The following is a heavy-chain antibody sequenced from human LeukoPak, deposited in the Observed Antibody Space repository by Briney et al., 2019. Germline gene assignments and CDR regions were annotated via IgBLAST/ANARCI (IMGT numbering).Heavy chain of an antibody. Sequence: PGRSLRLSCAASGFTFNIHGMHWVRQAPGKGLEWVAGIWFDGSNKYSADPVKGRFTISRDNSKNTLYLQMNSLRAEDTAVYYCARGVYSGYDYVSDYFDYWGQGTLVTVSS. CDR3: ARGVYSGYDYVSDYFDY. D-gene: IGHD5-12*01. CDR1: GFTFNIHG. J-gene: IGHJ4*02. V-gene: IGHV3-33*01. CDR2: IWFDGSNK.